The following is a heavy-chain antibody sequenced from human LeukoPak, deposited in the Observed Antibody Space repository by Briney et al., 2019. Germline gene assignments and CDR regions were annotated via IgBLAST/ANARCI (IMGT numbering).Heavy chain of an antibody. CDR2: LRGDGET. J-gene: IGHJ4*02. D-gene: IGHD1-1*01. CDR3: AKASWVSNVDAVL. V-gene: IGHV3-23*01. Sequence: GSLRLSCSASGFTFSNYAMSWVRQAPAGGLEWVSSLRGDGETFYADSVKGRFTLSRDDSRNTVYLQLNNLRVEETAVYYCAKASWVSNVDAVLWGQGALVTVSS. CDR1: GFTFSNYA.